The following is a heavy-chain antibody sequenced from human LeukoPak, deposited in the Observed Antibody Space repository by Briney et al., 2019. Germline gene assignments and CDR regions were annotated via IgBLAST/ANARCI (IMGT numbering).Heavy chain of an antibody. CDR3: ARGKPQYDFWSGYEVENYYYYGMDV. V-gene: IGHV1-8*01. CDR2: MNPNSGNT. J-gene: IGHJ6*02. D-gene: IGHD3-3*01. CDR1: GYTFTSYD. Sequence: GASVTVSCKASGYTFTSYDINWVRQATGQGLEWMGWMNPNSGNTGYAQKFQGRVTMTRNTSISTAYMELSSLRSKDTAVYYCARGKPQYDFWSGYEVENYYYYGMDVWGQGTTVTVSS.